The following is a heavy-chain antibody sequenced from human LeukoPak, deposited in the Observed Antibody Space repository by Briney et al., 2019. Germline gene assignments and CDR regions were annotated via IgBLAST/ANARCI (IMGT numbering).Heavy chain of an antibody. Sequence: PSETLSLTCAVYGGSFSGYYWSWIRQPPGKGLEWIGEINHSGSTNYNPSLKSRVTISVDTSKNQFSLKLSSVTAADTAVYYCARHTAQGTTTTDYYGSGSYDYWGQGTLVTVSS. J-gene: IGHJ4*02. CDR1: GGSFSGYY. V-gene: IGHV4-34*01. CDR2: INHSGST. CDR3: ARHTAQGTTTTDYYGSGSYDY. D-gene: IGHD3-10*01.